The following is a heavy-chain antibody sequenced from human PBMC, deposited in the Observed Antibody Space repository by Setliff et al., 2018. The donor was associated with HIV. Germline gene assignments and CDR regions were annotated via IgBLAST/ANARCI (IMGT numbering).Heavy chain of an antibody. J-gene: IGHJ4*02. V-gene: IGHV4-4*07. D-gene: IGHD2-21*02. Sequence: ASETLSLTCTVSGGSMSGYFWTWIRQPAGKGLEWIGRILPSGATNYNPSLKSRLTMSVDTSNNQFSLKLSSVTAADTAVYYCARQTATGSSATFDCWGQGTLVTVSS. CDR1: GGSMSGYF. CDR2: ILPSGAT. CDR3: ARQTATGSSATFDC.